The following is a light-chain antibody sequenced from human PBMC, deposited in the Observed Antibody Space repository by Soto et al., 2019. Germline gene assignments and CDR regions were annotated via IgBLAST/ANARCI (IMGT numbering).Light chain of an antibody. CDR3: QQYNNLYT. CDR1: QSISSW. V-gene: IGKV1-5*03. CDR2: KAS. Sequence: DIPMTQSPSTLSASVGDRVTITCRASQSISSWLAWYQQKPGKAPKLLIYKASSLESGVPLRFSGSGSGTEFTLTISSLQPDDFATYYCQQYNNLYTFGQWTKLEIK. J-gene: IGKJ2*01.